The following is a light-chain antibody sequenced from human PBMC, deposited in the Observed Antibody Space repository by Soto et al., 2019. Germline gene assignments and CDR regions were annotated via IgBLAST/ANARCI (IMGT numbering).Light chain of an antibody. CDR2: EVS. CDR1: SSDVGDYNY. Sequence: QSALTQPASVSGSPGQSITISCTGTSSDVGDYNYVSWYQHHPGKAPKLMIFEVSNRPSGVSNRFSGSKSGNTASLTISGLQAEDEADYFWTSYTSISTDVFGTGTKLTVL. CDR3: TSYTSISTDV. J-gene: IGLJ1*01. V-gene: IGLV2-14*01.